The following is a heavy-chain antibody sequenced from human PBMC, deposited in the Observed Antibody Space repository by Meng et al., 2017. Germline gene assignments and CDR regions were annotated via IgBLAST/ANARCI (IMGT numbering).Heavy chain of an antibody. J-gene: IGHJ4*02. V-gene: IGHV1-2*06. D-gene: IGHD3-10*01. Sequence: QVQIGQSGDEVKKPGASVKVSCKASGYTFSSYAMHWVRQAPGQGLEWMGRINPNSGGTNYAQKFQGRVTMTRDTSISTAYMELSRLRSDDTAVYYCASELNTYGSGSYAYWGQGTLVTVSS. CDR3: ASELNTYGSGSYAY. CDR1: GYTFSSYA. CDR2: INPNSGGT.